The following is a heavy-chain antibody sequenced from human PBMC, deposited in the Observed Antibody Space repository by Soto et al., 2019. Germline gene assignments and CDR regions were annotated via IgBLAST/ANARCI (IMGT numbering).Heavy chain of an antibody. CDR1: GGSISSSSYY. V-gene: IGHV4-39*01. CDR2: IYYSGST. D-gene: IGHD4-17*01. Sequence: SETLSLTCTVSGGSISSSSYYWGWIRQPPGKGLEWIGSIYYSGSTYYNPSLKSRVTISVDTSKNQFSLKLSSVTAADTAVYYCARCYGDYYYYGMDVWGQGTTVTVSS. CDR3: ARCYGDYYYYGMDV. J-gene: IGHJ6*02.